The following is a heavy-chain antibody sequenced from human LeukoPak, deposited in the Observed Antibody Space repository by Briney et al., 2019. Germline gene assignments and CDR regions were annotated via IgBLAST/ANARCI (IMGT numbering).Heavy chain of an antibody. CDR1: GFTFSTFW. Sequence: PGGSLRLSCAASGFTFSTFWMSWVRQAPGKGLEWVANIKQDGSEKYYVDSVKGRFTISRDHAKNSLYLQMNSLRAGDTAVYYCARGSIAAAFQFDYWGQGTLVTVSS. D-gene: IGHD6-13*01. J-gene: IGHJ4*02. CDR3: ARGSIAAAFQFDY. CDR2: IKQDGSEK. V-gene: IGHV3-7*01.